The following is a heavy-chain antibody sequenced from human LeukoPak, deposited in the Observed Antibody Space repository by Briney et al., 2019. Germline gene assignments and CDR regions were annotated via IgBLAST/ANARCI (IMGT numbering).Heavy chain of an antibody. D-gene: IGHD6-6*01. CDR2: INHSGST. CDR1: GGSFSGYY. V-gene: IGHV4-34*01. Sequence: PSETLSLTCAVYGGSFSGYYWSWIRQAPGKGLEWIGEINHSGSTNYNPSLKSRVTISVDTSKNQFSLKLSSVTAADTAVYYCARHWSIAARVVPWFDPWGQGTLVTVSS. CDR3: ARHWSIAARVVPWFDP. J-gene: IGHJ5*02.